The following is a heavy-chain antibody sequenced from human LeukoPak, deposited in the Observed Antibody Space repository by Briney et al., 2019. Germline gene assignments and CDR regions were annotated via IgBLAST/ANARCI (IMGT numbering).Heavy chain of an antibody. CDR2: IYYSGST. Sequence: SETLSLTCAVYGGSFSGYYWSWIRQPPGKGLEWIGYIYYSGSTNYSPSLKSRVTISVDTSKNQFSLKLHSVTAADTAVYYCARGGSYYDYWGQGTLVTVSS. J-gene: IGHJ4*02. D-gene: IGHD1-26*01. V-gene: IGHV4-59*01. CDR1: GGSFSGYY. CDR3: ARGGSYYDY.